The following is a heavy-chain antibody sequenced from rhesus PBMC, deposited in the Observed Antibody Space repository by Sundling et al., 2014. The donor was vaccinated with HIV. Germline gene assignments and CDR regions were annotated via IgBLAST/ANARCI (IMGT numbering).Heavy chain of an antibody. CDR2: INGNIGSS. D-gene: IGHD6-25*01. CDR3: AGAAENYYGLDS. CDR1: GASISGPYG. J-gene: IGHJ6*01. Sequence: QVQLQESGPGLWRPSETLSLTCAVSGASISGPYGWGWIRQPPGKGLEWIGEINGNIGSSKYNPSLKSRVTISTDTSKNQFSLKLTSVTAADTAVYYCAGAAENYYGLDSWGQGSSSSSPQ. V-gene: IGHV4-127*01.